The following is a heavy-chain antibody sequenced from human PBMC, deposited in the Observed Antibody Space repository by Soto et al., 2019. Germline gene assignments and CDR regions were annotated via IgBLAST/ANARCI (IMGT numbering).Heavy chain of an antibody. CDR1: GGSISSGGYY. CDR2: IYYCGST. J-gene: IGHJ5*02. Sequence: QVQLQESGPGLVKPSQTLSLTCTVSGGSISSGGYYWSWIRQHPGKGLEWIGYIYYCGSTSFNPALKSRVTISVDTSKNQFSRNMSSVTAADTAVYYCARSVDPWGQGTLVTVSS. V-gene: IGHV4-31*03. CDR3: ARSVDP.